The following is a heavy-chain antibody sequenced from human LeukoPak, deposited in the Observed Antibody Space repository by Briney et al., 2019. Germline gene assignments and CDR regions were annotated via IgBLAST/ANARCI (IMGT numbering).Heavy chain of an antibody. CDR3: ARDLLLAAADPYVHSYYFDY. CDR1: GYTFTSYA. Sequence: APVKVSCKASGYTFTSYAMHWVRQAPGQRLEWMGWINAGNGNTKYSQKFQGRVTITRDTSASTAYMELSSLRSEDTAVYYCARDLLLAAADPYVHSYYFDYWGQGTLVTVSS. J-gene: IGHJ4*02. CDR2: INAGNGNT. V-gene: IGHV1-3*01. D-gene: IGHD6-13*01.